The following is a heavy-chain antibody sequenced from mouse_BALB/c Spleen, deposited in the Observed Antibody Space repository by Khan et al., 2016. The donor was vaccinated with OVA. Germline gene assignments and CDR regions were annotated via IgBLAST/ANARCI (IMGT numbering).Heavy chain of an antibody. D-gene: IGHD4-1*01. Sequence: EVELVASGGDLVKPGGSLKLSCAASGFIFSSYSMSWVRQTPDKRLEWVATIRSGGYYTYSPDSVKGRFTISRDDAKNTLYLQMSSLKSEDTAMYYCASHLTGSVAYWGQGTLVTVSA. CDR3: ASHLTGSVAY. V-gene: IGHV5-6*01. CDR1: GFIFSSYS. J-gene: IGHJ3*01. CDR2: IRSGGYYT.